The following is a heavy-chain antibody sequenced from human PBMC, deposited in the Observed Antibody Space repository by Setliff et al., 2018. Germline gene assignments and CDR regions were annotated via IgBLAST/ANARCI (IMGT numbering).Heavy chain of an antibody. D-gene: IGHD2-15*01. CDR1: GFTPGMYG. Sequence: SGGSLRLSCAASGFTPGMYGVHWVRQAPGKGLEWLAYIRHDGTNENYADSVKGRFTISRDNSRNTLFLQMNSLRAEDTAVYYCAKETLGFCSGVSCYGLDYWGQGTLVTVSS. CDR2: IRHDGTNE. CDR3: AKETLGFCSGVSCYGLDY. J-gene: IGHJ4*02. V-gene: IGHV3-30*02.